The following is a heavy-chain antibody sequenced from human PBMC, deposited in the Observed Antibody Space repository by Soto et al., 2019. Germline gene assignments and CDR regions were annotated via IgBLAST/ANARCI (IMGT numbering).Heavy chain of an antibody. D-gene: IGHD3-10*01. CDR3: ATEDAWFGDPTDY. CDR1: GFTFSSYA. CDR2: ISYDGSNK. J-gene: IGHJ4*02. Sequence: QVQLVESGGGVVQPGRSLRLSCAASGFTFSSYAMHWVRQAPGKGLEWVAVISYDGSNKYYADSVKGRFTISRDNSKNTLYVQMNSLRAEDTAVYYCATEDAWFGDPTDYWGQGTLVTVSS. V-gene: IGHV3-30-3*01.